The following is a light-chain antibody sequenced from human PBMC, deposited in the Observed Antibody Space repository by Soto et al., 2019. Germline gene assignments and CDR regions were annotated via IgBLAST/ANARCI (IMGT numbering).Light chain of an antibody. Sequence: QSALTQPPSVSGSPGQSVTISCIGTSSDIGSYNRVSWYQQSPGTAPKLIIYEVTNRPSGVAGRFSGSKSGNTASLTISGLQAEDEADYYCTSYTTRTALVFGGGTKLT. J-gene: IGLJ3*02. CDR3: TSYTTRTALV. CDR1: SSDIGSYNR. CDR2: EVT. V-gene: IGLV2-18*02.